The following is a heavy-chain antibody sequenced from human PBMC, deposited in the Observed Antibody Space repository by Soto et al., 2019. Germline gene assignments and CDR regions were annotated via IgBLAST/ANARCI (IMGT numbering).Heavy chain of an antibody. D-gene: IGHD3-9*01. CDR2: ISGDRVTT. CDR3: AREYYGLLTGYYTDY. CDR1: GFPFSSYW. Sequence: EVQLVESGGDLVQRGGSLRLSCAASGFPFSSYWMHWVRHTPGKGLDWVARISGDRVTTYYADSVTGRFTVSRDNAKNMMSLQVSGLRAEDSAVYYCAREYYGLLTGYYTDYWGQGTPVSVSS. J-gene: IGHJ4*02. V-gene: IGHV3-74*01.